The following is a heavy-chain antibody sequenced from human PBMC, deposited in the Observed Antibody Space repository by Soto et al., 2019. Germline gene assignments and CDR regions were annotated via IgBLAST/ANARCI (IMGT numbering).Heavy chain of an antibody. CDR2: IYPGDSDT. Sequence: SLKISCQCSGDPFMNHLSVWVRTLPGKGPEWMGIIYPGDSDTKYNPSSQGQVTISADKSITTTYLQWSSLKASDTSIYYCAPSIFYYGMDVWGQGTTVTVS. J-gene: IGHJ6*02. CDR1: GDPFMNHL. V-gene: IGHV5-51*01. CDR3: APSIFYYGMDV.